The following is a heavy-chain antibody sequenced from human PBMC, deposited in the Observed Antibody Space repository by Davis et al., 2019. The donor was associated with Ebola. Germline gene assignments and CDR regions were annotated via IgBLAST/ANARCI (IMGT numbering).Heavy chain of an antibody. Sequence: GSLRLSCSVSGASISSYYWSWIRQPPGKGLEWIGYIYYSGSTNYNPSLKSRVTISVDTSKNQFSLKLSSVTAADTAMYYCARRGTSSWYAGWFDPWGQGTLVTASS. CDR1: GASISSYY. J-gene: IGHJ5*02. V-gene: IGHV4-59*08. D-gene: IGHD6-13*01. CDR2: IYYSGST. CDR3: ARRGTSSWYAGWFDP.